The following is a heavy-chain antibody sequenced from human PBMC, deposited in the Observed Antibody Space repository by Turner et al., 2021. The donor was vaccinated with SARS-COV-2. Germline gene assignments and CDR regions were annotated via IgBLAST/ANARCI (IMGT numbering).Heavy chain of an antibody. CDR1: GFTFSSYA. J-gene: IGHJ4*02. CDR2: RTNDGSNK. Sequence: QVQLVDSGGGVVQPGRSLSLSCPASGFTFSSYAMHCVRQEPGKGLEWGAVRTNDGSNKYYEESGKGRFTISRDNSKNTLYLKMNSLRAEDTAVYYCAKNGPSGNYYWILWHYFDYWGQGTLVTVSS. D-gene: IGHD1-26*01. CDR3: AKNGPSGNYYWILWHYFDY. V-gene: IGHV3-30-3*02.